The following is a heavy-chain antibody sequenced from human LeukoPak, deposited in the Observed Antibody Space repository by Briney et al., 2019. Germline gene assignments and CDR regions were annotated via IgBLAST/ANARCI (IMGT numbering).Heavy chain of an antibody. J-gene: IGHJ4*02. CDR2: IHQSGHT. V-gene: IGHV4-34*01. D-gene: IGHD3-16*01. CDR3: ARHGGFFQDY. Sequence: SETLSLTCAVYGESSSNYYWSWIRQTPGQGLEWIGQIHQSGHTVYNPSLESRVTISIDTSKQQFSLNLISVTAAGTAVYFCARHGGFFQDYWGQGTLVTVSS. CDR1: GESSSNYY.